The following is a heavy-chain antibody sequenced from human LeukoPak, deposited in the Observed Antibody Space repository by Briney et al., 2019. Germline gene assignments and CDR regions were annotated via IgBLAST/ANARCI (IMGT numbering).Heavy chain of an antibody. CDR3: TTDAMYYYDSSGYYYEDY. J-gene: IGHJ4*02. Sequence: GGSLRLSCAASGFPFSNAWMSWVRPAPGKGREWVGRIKSKTDGGTTDYAAPVKGRFTISRDDSKNTLYLQMNSLKTEDTAVYYCTTDAMYYYDSSGYYYEDYWGQGTLVTVSS. V-gene: IGHV3-15*01. CDR1: GFPFSNAW. D-gene: IGHD3-22*01. CDR2: IKSKTDGGTT.